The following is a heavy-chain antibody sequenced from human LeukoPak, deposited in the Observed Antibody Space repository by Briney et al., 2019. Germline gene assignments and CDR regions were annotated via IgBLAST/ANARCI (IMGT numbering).Heavy chain of an antibody. V-gene: IGHV3-48*03. J-gene: IGHJ6*02. CDR2: ISASGNTI. D-gene: IGHD4-17*01. CDR3: AKQWAGVRLGGDRYYYYGMDV. Sequence: PGGSLRLSCTASGFTFSNYAMNWVRQAPGKGLEWISYISASGNTIYYADSVRGRFSISRDNAKNSLYLQMNSLRAEDTALYYCAKQWAGVRLGGDRYYYYGMDVWGQGTTVTVSS. CDR1: GFTFSNYA.